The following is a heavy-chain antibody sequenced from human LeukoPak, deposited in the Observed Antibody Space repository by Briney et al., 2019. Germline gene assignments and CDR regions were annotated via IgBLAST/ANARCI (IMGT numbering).Heavy chain of an antibody. CDR1: GYTFTGYY. CDR3: ARDMDTGPDLFDY. D-gene: IGHD5-18*01. Sequence: GASVKVSCKASGYTFTGYYLHWVRQAPGQGLEWMGWINPNSGDADYAQNFQGRVTMTRDTSISTAYLDLSRLRSDDTAVYYCARDMDTGPDLFDYWGQGTLVTVS. J-gene: IGHJ4*02. V-gene: IGHV1-2*02. CDR2: INPNSGDA.